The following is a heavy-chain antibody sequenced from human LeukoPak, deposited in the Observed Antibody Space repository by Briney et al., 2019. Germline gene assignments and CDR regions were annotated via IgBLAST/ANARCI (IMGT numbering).Heavy chain of an antibody. D-gene: IGHD5-18*01. J-gene: IGHJ4*02. Sequence: GGSLRLSCAASGFTVSSNYMSWVRQAPGKGLEWVSVIYSGGSTYYADSVKGRFTISRDNSKNTLYLQMNSLRAEDTAVYYCARVPYSYGYPYYFDYWGQGTLVTVSS. CDR2: IYSGGST. CDR3: ARVPYSYGYPYYFDY. V-gene: IGHV3-53*01. CDR1: GFTVSSNY.